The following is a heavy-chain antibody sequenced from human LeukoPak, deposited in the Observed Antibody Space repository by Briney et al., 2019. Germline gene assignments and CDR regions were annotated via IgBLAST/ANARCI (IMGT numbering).Heavy chain of an antibody. V-gene: IGHV3-23*01. D-gene: IGHD3-3*01. CDR2: ISSSGSGGNT. CDR1: GVTLSSYA. Sequence: GGSLRLSCAASGVTLSSYAMSWARQAPGKGLEWVSGISSSGSGGNTYYADSVKGRFTISRDSSKNTLFLHMNTLRAEDTAVYYCARDCSGFRCFLPDFYYNMDVWGQGTTVTVSS. CDR3: ARDCSGFRCFLPDFYYNMDV. J-gene: IGHJ6*02.